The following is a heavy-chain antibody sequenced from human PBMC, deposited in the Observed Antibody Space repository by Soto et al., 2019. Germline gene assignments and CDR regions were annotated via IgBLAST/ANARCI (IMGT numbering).Heavy chain of an antibody. D-gene: IGHD4-4*01. CDR1: GFTFSTYW. V-gene: IGHV3-74*01. Sequence: PGGSLRLSCAASGFTFSTYWMHWIRQVPGKGLEWVSRINSDASHTYYADSVKGRFTISRDNSKNTLYLQMNSPRAEDTAVYYSAKEKGPANSNYLIYYYYGMDVWGQGTTVTVSS. CDR3: AKEKGPANSNYLIYYYYGMDV. CDR2: INSDASHT. J-gene: IGHJ6*02.